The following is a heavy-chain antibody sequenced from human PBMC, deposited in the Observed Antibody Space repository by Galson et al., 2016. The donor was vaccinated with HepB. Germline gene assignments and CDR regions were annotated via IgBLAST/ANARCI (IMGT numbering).Heavy chain of an antibody. D-gene: IGHD2-21*01. V-gene: IGHV3-30*04. J-gene: IGHJ4*02. CDR2: ILNDGSKK. CDR3: ARQGPPPDGGAIEY. Sequence: SLRLSCAASGFTFSSYPVHWVRQAPGKGLEWVAVILNDGSKKYYADSVKGRFTISRDNSKNTLFLQMNSLRPDDTAVYHCARQGPPPDGGAIEYWGQGTRVTVSS. CDR1: GFTFSSYP.